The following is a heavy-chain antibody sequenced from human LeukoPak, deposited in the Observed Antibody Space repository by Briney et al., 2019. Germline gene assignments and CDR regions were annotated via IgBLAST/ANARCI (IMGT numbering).Heavy chain of an antibody. Sequence: PGGSLRLSCAASGFTFSSHWMSWVRQAPGKGLEWVANIKQDGSEKYYVDSVKGRFTISRDNAKNSLYLQMNSLRVEDTAVYYCARRYCSSTSCLRPYYYFFMDVWGKGTTVTVSS. D-gene: IGHD2-2*01. CDR3: ARRYCSSTSCLRPYYYFFMDV. CDR2: IKQDGSEK. V-gene: IGHV3-7*01. CDR1: GFTFSSHW. J-gene: IGHJ6*03.